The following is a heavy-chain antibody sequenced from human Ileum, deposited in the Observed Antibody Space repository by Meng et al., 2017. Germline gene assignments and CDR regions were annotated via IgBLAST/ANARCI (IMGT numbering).Heavy chain of an antibody. J-gene: IGHJ4*02. CDR1: GFTFSNSW. CDR2: INQQGSEI. CDR3: ASAPPPSLLFWFDF. D-gene: IGHD3-10*02. V-gene: IGHV3-7*01. Sequence: GESLKISCVASGFTFSNSWMTWVRQAPGKGLEWVANINQQGSEIHYVDSVKGRFTISRDNAKNSLYLQMNSLRVEDTALYYCASAPPPSLLFWFDFWGQGCLVTGAS.